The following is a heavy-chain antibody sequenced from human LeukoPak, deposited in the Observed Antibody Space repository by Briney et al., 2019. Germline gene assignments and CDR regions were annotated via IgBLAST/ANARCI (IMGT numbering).Heavy chain of an antibody. CDR3: ARWEYSSSSYRFDP. Sequence: SVKVSCKASGGTFSSYTISWVRQAPGQGLEWMGRIIPILGIANYAQKFQGRVTITADKSTSTAYMELCSLRSEDTAVYYCARWEYSSSSYRFDPWGQGTLVTVSS. CDR1: GGTFSSYT. D-gene: IGHD6-6*01. CDR2: IIPILGIA. J-gene: IGHJ5*02. V-gene: IGHV1-69*02.